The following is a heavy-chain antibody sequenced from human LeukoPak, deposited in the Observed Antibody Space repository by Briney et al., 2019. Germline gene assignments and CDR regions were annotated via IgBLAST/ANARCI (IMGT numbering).Heavy chain of an antibody. V-gene: IGHV4-59*01. Sequence: ASETLSLTCTVSGGSISGYYWSWIRQPPGKGLEWIGYIYYSGSTNYNPSLKSRVTISVDTSKSQFFLKLSSVTAADTAVYYCARWGEVYWYFDLWGRGTLVTVSS. CDR1: GGSISGYY. D-gene: IGHD3-16*01. J-gene: IGHJ2*01. CDR2: IYYSGST. CDR3: ARWGEVYWYFDL.